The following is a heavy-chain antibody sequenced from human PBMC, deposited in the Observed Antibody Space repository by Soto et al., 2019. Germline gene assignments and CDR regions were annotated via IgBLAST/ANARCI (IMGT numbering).Heavy chain of an antibody. Sequence: PSETLSLTCTVSGGSLSSYYWTWIRQPPGKGLEWIGYVYYSGNTNYNPSLKSRVTISVDTSKNQFSLKLNSVTAADTSVYYCARDLWGYCGTDCYPLDVWGQGTTVTVSS. V-gene: IGHV4-59*01. CDR2: VYYSGNT. J-gene: IGHJ6*02. CDR3: ARDLWGYCGTDCYPLDV. CDR1: GGSLSSYY. D-gene: IGHD2-21*02.